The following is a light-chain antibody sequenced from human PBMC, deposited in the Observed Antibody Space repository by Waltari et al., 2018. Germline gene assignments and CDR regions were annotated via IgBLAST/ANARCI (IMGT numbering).Light chain of an antibody. J-gene: IGLJ2*01. V-gene: IGLV6-57*02. CDR1: SGSIASNF. Sequence: NFMLTQPHSVSESPGKTVTLSCTGSSGSIASNFVQWYQQRPGSAPTTLIYEDNHRPSGVPDRFSGSIDSSSNSASLTISGLKTEDEADYYCQSYDSSNVVFGGGTKLTVL. CDR2: EDN. CDR3: QSYDSSNVV.